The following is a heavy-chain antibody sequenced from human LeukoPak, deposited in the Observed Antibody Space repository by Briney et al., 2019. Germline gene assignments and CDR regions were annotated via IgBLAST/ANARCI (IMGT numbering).Heavy chain of an antibody. CDR3: ARDLWGPMGY. Sequence: GGSLRLSCAASGFTFSSYEMNWVRQAPGKGLEWVSYISSSGSTIYYADSVKGRFTISRDNAKNSLYLQMNGLRAEDTAVYYCARDLWGPMGYWGQGTLVTVSS. CDR1: GFTFSSYE. V-gene: IGHV3-48*03. J-gene: IGHJ4*02. D-gene: IGHD2/OR15-2a*01. CDR2: ISSSGSTI.